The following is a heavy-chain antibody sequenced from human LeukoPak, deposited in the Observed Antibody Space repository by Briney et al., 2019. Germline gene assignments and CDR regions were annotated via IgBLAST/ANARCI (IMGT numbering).Heavy chain of an antibody. D-gene: IGHD5-18*01. CDR2: INWNGGSA. V-gene: IGHV3-20*04. CDR1: GFTFDDYG. Sequence: GGSLRLSCAASGFTFDDYGMSWVRQAPGKGLEWVSGINWNGGSAGYADSVKGRFTISRDNAKNSLYLQMNSLRAEDTALYYCTRGVTAMVTGPGPDWGQGTLVTVSS. CDR3: TRGVTAMVTGPGPD. J-gene: IGHJ4*02.